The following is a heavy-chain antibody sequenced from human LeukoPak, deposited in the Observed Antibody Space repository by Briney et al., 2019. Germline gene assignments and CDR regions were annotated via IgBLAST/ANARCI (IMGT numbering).Heavy chain of an antibody. CDR3: ARDKSWGYDAFDI. CDR2: IYHSGNT. J-gene: IGHJ3*02. D-gene: IGHD6-13*01. V-gene: IGHV4-38-2*02. CDR1: DYSISSGHY. Sequence: SETLSLTCTVSDYSISSGHYWGWIRQPPGKGLEWIGNIYHSGNTYYNPSLKSRVTLSVDTSKNQFSLKLTSVTAADTAMYYCARDKSWGYDAFDIWGQGTMVTVSS.